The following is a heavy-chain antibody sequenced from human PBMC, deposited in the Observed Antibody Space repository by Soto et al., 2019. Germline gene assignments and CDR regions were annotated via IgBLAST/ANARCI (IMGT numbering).Heavy chain of an antibody. Sequence: PSETLSLTCNFPVGPIKFGGYCWNWLRQPPGKALEWIGYIFYSGTTNYSPSLKSRVAISIDTSKNQFSLSLTSVTAADTAVYYCARAGFSYGHLLFWGQGIRVTVSS. CDR2: IFYSGTT. D-gene: IGHD3-10*01. CDR3: ARAGFSYGHLLF. V-gene: IGHV4-30-4*02. CDR1: VGPIKFGGYC. J-gene: IGHJ4*02.